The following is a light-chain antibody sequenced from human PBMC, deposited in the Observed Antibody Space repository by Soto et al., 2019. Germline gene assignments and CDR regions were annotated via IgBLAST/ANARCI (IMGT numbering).Light chain of an antibody. V-gene: IGKV1-39*01. CDR2: HTS. CDR3: QQSYSPPPT. Sequence: DIQMTQSPSSLSASVGDRVTITCRASQSVTRYLNWYQQKPGKAPKLLIYHTSSLQSGVPSRFSGSGFGTDFTLTISSLQPEDFATYLCQQSYSPPPTFGGGTKVEIE. CDR1: QSVTRY. J-gene: IGKJ4*01.